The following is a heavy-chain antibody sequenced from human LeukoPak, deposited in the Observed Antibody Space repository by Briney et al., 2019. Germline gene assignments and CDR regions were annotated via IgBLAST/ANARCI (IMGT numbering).Heavy chain of an antibody. Sequence: SETLSLTCTVSGGSISSYYWSWIRQPPGKGLEWIGYIYYSGSTNYNPSLKSRVAISVDTSKNQFSLKLSSVTAADTAVYYCARDRTLLGTDIWGQGTMVTVSS. CDR2: IYYSGST. V-gene: IGHV4-59*12. CDR3: ARDRTLLGTDI. J-gene: IGHJ3*02. D-gene: IGHD3-10*01. CDR1: GGSISSYY.